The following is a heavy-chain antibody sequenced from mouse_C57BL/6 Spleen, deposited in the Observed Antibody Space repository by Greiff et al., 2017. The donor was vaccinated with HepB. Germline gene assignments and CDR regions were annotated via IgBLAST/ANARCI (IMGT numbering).Heavy chain of an antibody. J-gene: IGHJ2*01. CDR1: GYTFTSYW. V-gene: IGHV1-69*01. CDR3: ARSEDYYGGSYFCG. CDR2: IDPSDSYN. Sequence: VQLQQPGAELVMPGASVKLSCKASGYTFTSYWMHWVKQRPGQGLEWIGEIDPSDSYNNYNQKFKGKSTLTVDKSSSTAYMQLSSLTSEDSAVYYCARSEDYYGGSYFCGWGTGTTLSVSS. D-gene: IGHD2-1*01.